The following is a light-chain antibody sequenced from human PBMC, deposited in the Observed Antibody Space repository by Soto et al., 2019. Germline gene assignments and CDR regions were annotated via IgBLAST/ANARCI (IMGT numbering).Light chain of an antibody. Sequence: DTVMTQSPLSLPVTPGEPASISCWSSQSLLHTDGYNYLDWYLQKPGQSPQLLIYLGSYRASGVPDRFSGNGSRTDFTLKISRVEAEDVGVYYCMQALQTPPTFGQGTKLEI. J-gene: IGKJ1*01. CDR2: LGS. CDR1: QSLLHTDGYNY. V-gene: IGKV2-28*01. CDR3: MQALQTPPT.